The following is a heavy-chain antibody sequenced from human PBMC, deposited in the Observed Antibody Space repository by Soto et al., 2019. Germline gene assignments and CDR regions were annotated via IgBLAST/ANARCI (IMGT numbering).Heavy chain of an antibody. CDR1: GCTFTSYG. CDR3: ARSLVGVAPAVYFEY. CDR2: ISAYNGNT. Sequence: AQGKLSCKASGCTFTSYGISWVRQAPVQGLEWMGWISAYNGNTNYAQKLQGRVTMTTDTSTSTAYMELRSLISDDTAVYYCARSLVGVAPAVYFEYVGQRTLVTV. J-gene: IGHJ4*03. V-gene: IGHV1-18*01. D-gene: IGHD6-25*01.